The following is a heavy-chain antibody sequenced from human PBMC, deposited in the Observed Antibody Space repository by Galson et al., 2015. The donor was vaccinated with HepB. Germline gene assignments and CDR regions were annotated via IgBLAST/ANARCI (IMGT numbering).Heavy chain of an antibody. CDR2: IIPILGIA. V-gene: IGHV1-69*04. Sequence: SVKVSCKASGGTFSSYAISWVRQAPGQGLEWMGRIIPILGIANYAQKFQGRVTITADKSTGTAYMELSSLRSEDTAVYYCARGLYDRHFDYWGQGTLVTVSS. D-gene: IGHD3-3*01. J-gene: IGHJ4*02. CDR1: GGTFSSYA. CDR3: ARGLYDRHFDY.